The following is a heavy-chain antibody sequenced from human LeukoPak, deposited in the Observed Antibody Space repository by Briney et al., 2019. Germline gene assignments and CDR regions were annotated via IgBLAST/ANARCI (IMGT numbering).Heavy chain of an antibody. V-gene: IGHV4-59*01. J-gene: IGHJ3*02. Sequence: SETLSLTCTVSGGSISSYYWSWIRQPPGKGLEWIGYIYYSGSTNYNPSHKSRVTISVDTSKNQFSLKLSSVTAADTAVYYCARDTLDAFDIWGQGTMVTVSS. D-gene: IGHD2-15*01. CDR3: ARDTLDAFDI. CDR2: IYYSGST. CDR1: GGSISSYY.